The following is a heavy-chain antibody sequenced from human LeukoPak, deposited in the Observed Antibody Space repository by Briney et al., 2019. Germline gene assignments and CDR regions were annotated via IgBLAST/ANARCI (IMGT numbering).Heavy chain of an antibody. Sequence: PGGSLRLSCAASGFTFSSYAMSWVRQAPGKGLEWVSAISGSGGSTYYADSVKGRFTISRDNSKNTLYLQMNSLRAEDTAVYYCAKPVVRERWPTLMGNWGQGTLVTVSS. V-gene: IGHV3-23*01. CDR3: AKPVVRERWPTLMGN. J-gene: IGHJ4*02. D-gene: IGHD5-24*01. CDR1: GFTFSSYA. CDR2: ISGSGGST.